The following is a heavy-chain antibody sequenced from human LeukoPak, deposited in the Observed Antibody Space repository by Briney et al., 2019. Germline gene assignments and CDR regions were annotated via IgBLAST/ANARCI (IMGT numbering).Heavy chain of an antibody. CDR3: AREGDYGDYPFFDY. Sequence: SETLSLTCTVSGGSISSYYWSWIRQPPGKGLEWIGEINHSGSTNYNPSLKSRVTISVDTSKNQFSLKLSSVTAADTAVYYCAREGDYGDYPFFDYWGQGTLVTVSS. D-gene: IGHD4-17*01. CDR1: GGSISSYY. V-gene: IGHV4-34*01. CDR2: INHSGST. J-gene: IGHJ4*02.